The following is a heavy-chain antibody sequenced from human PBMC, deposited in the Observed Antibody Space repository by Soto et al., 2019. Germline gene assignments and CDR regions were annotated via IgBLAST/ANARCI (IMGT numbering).Heavy chain of an antibody. Sequence: SETLSLTCGVSGWTIGSPDWWTWVRQPPGKGLEWIGEIFQSGSTNYTPSLESRVTISVDKSKNQFSLTLTSVTAADTAVYFCARGRGRYSSGWSWFDPWGQGILVTVSS. CDR3: ARGRGRYSSGWSWFDP. CDR2: IFQSGST. V-gene: IGHV4-4*02. J-gene: IGHJ5*02. D-gene: IGHD6-19*01. CDR1: GWTIGSPDW.